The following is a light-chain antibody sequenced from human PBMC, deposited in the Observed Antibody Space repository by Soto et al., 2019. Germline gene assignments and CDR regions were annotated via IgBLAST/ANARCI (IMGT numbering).Light chain of an antibody. CDR2: EVS. CDR3: SSYAGSNIVV. Sequence: QSALTQPPSASGSPGQSVTISCTGTSSDVGGYNYVSWYQQHPGKAPKLMIYEVSKRPSGVPDRFSGSKSGNKASLTVSGLQAEDEADYYCSSYAGSNIVVFGGGTKLNVL. V-gene: IGLV2-8*01. CDR1: SSDVGGYNY. J-gene: IGLJ2*01.